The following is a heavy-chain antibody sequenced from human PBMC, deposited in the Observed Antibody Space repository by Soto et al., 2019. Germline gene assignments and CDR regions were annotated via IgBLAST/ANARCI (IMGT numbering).Heavy chain of an antibody. J-gene: IGHJ4*02. CDR3: ARARGIQLWSRYFDY. Sequence: WASVKVSCKASGGTFSSYAISWVRQAPGQGLEWMGGIIPIFGTANYAQKFQGRVTITADKSTSTAYMELSSLRSEDTAVYYCARARGIQLWSRYFDYWGQGTLVTVSS. D-gene: IGHD5-18*01. CDR1: GGTFSSYA. CDR2: IIPIFGTA. V-gene: IGHV1-69*06.